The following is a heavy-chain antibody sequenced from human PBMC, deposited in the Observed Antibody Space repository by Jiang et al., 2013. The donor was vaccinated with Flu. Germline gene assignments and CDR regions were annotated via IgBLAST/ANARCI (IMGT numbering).Heavy chain of an antibody. CDR3: ARDSEVVPAAIAAYYYYYYGMDV. V-gene: IGHV3-33*01. CDR1: GFTFSSYG. J-gene: IGHJ6*02. D-gene: IGHD2-2*02. Sequence: QLLESGGGVVQPGRSLRLSCAASGFTFSSYGMHWVRQAPGKGLEWVAVIWYDGSNKYYADSVKGRFTISRDNSKNTLYLQMNSLRAEDTAVYYCARDSEVVPAAIAAYYYYYYGMDVWGQGTMVTVSS. CDR2: IWYDGSNK.